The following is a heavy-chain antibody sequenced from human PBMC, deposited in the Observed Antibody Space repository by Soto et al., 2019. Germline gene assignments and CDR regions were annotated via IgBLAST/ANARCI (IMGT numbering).Heavy chain of an antibody. J-gene: IGHJ3*02. CDR1: GFTLSSHS. CDR3: ARDWNAFDI. D-gene: IGHD3-3*01. Sequence: EVQLVESGGGLVQPGGSLRLSCAASGFTLSSHSMNWVRQGPGKGLEWISYISTLSSTIYYADSVKGRFTIPRDNAKNSLYLQMNSLRAEDTAVYYCARDWNAFDIWGQGTMVTVSS. CDR2: ISTLSSTI. V-gene: IGHV3-48*01.